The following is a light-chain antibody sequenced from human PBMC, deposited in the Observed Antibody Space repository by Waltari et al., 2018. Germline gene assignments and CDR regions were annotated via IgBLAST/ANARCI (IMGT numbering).Light chain of an antibody. CDR3: SSYSSDSTPVV. CDR2: DVT. V-gene: IGLV2-14*03. J-gene: IGLJ2*01. Sequence: QSALTQPASVSGFLGQSIIISCTGTDSDVGIYDYVSWYQQHPGKAPRFLIYDVTKRPSGVSARFSGSKSGKTASLTISGLQADDEADYYCSSYSSDSTPVVFGGGTRVTVL. CDR1: DSDVGIYDY.